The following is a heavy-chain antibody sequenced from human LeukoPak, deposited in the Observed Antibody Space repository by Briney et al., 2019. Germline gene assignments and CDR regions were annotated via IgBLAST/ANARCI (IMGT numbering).Heavy chain of an antibody. V-gene: IGHV3-33*03. CDR1: GFNLRNYD. D-gene: IGHD6-6*01. J-gene: IGHJ4*02. Sequence: PGRSLRPSCAASGFNLRNYDMDWVRQVPGKGLEWVAVIWDDGTNKYYAESVKGRFTISRDDSKKMLYLQMNSLKDGDTAVYYCAVMGGEHLVLDYWGQGTLVTVSS. CDR2: IWDDGTNK. CDR3: AVMGGEHLVLDY.